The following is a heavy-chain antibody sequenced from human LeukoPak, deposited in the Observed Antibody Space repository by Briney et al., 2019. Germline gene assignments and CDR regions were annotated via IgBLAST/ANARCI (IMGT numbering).Heavy chain of an antibody. Sequence: PSETLSLTCTVSGGSITSYYWSWIRQPAGKGLEWIGRIYSGSTNYNPSLKSRVTMSVDTSKNQFSLKLSSVTAADTAVYYCARTLYGLFAFDIWGQGTMVTVSS. CDR3: ARTLYGLFAFDI. V-gene: IGHV4-4*07. CDR2: IYSGST. D-gene: IGHD3-10*01. J-gene: IGHJ3*02. CDR1: GGSITSYY.